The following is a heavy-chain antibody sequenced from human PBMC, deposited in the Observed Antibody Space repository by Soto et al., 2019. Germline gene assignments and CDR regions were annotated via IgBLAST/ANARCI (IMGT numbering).Heavy chain of an antibody. J-gene: IGHJ4*02. CDR2: IYWDDDK. CDR3: ARSVAAHPVRGALDY. D-gene: IGHD6-6*01. V-gene: IGHV2-5*02. Sequence: QITLKESGPTLVKPTQTLTLTCTFSGFSLSTSGVGVGWIRQPPGKALEWLALIYWDDDKRYSPSLKSRLTITKDTSKNQVVLTMTNTDPVDTATYYCARSVAAHPVRGALDYWGQGTLVTVSS. CDR1: GFSLSTSGVG.